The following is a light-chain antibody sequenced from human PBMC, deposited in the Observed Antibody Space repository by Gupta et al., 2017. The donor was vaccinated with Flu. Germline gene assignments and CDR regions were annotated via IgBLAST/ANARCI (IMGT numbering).Light chain of an antibody. J-gene: IGKJ2*02. Sequence: DVVMTQSPLSLPVTLGQPASISCRSSQSLVYKNGITYLNWFQQRPGQSPRRLIYEVSNRDSGVPDRFNGSGSGTDFTLKISRVEAEDVGVYYCTRGTHPWTFGQGTRMEI. CDR1: QSLVYKNGITY. V-gene: IGKV2-30*01. CDR2: EVS. CDR3: TRGTHPWT.